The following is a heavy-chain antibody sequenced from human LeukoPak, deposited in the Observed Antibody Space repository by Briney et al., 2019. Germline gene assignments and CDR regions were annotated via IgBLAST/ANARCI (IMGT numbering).Heavy chain of an antibody. CDR2: VDYSGST. Sequence: SETLSLTCSVSGGSISSSSYYWGWIRQPPGKGLEWIGSVDYSGSTYYNPSLKSRVTISVDTSKNQFSLKLNSVTAADTAVYYCARLSNPSHYYYYGLDVWGQGTTVTVSS. D-gene: IGHD4-11*01. CDR3: ARLSNPSHYYYYGLDV. V-gene: IGHV4-39*01. J-gene: IGHJ6*02. CDR1: GGSISSSSYY.